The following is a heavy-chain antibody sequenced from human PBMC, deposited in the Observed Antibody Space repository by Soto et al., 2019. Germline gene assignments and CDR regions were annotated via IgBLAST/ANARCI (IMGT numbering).Heavy chain of an antibody. CDR3: ASTRTYDFWSGYSAVFDY. V-gene: IGHV4-30-2*01. J-gene: IGHJ4*02. CDR2: VYHSGST. Sequence: SETLSLTCAVSGGSISSGGYSWSWIRQPPGKGLEWIGYVYHSGSTYYNPSLKSRVTISVDRSKNQFSLKLSSVTAADTAVYYCASTRTYDFWSGYSAVFDYWGQGTLVTVSS. D-gene: IGHD3-3*01. CDR1: GGSISSGGYS.